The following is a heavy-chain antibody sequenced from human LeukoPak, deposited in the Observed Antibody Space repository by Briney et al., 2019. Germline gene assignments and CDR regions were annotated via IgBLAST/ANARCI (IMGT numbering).Heavy chain of an antibody. D-gene: IGHD6-19*01. CDR3: ARAEQWLATVT. CDR1: GFSFSSSW. Sequence: PGGSLRLSCAASGFSFSSSWMSWVRQAPGKGLEWVANIKQDGSEKYYVESVKGRFTISRDNAKNSLYLQMNSLRAEDTAVYYCARAEQWLATVTWGQGTLVTVSS. CDR2: IKQDGSEK. V-gene: IGHV3-7*01. J-gene: IGHJ4*02.